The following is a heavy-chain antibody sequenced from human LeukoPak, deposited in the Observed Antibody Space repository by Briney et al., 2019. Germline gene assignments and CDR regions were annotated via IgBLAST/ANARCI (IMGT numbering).Heavy chain of an antibody. CDR1: GFTFSSYA. V-gene: IGHV3-48*03. CDR2: ISASGSTI. J-gene: IGHJ3*02. CDR3: ATSTQGDDGFDI. Sequence: GGSLRLSCAASGFTFSSYAMSWVRQAPGKGLEWISYISASGSTIYYGGSVKGRFTISRDNAKNSQSLQMNSLRADDTAIYYCATSTQGDDGFDIWGQGTLVIVSS. D-gene: IGHD3-16*01.